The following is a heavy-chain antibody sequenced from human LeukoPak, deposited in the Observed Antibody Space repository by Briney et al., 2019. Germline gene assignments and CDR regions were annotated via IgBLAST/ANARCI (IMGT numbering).Heavy chain of an antibody. D-gene: IGHD3-22*01. J-gene: IGHJ4*02. CDR3: AKGKVIVVVTNFDY. CDR1: GFTFSSYA. CDR2: ISGSGGST. Sequence: GGSLRLSCAASGFTFSSYAMSWVRQAPGKGLEWVSAISGSGGSTYHADSVKGRFTISRDNSKNTLYLQMNSLRAEDTAVYYCAKGKVIVVVTNFDYWGQGTLVTVSS. V-gene: IGHV3-23*01.